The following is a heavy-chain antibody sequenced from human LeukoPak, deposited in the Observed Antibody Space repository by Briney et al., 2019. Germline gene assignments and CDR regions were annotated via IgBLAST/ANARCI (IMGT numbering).Heavy chain of an antibody. CDR2: IRYDGSNK. Sequence: GGSLRLSCAASGFTFSSYGMHWVRQAPGKGLEWVAFIRYDGSNKYYADSVKGRFTISRDNSKNTLYLQMNSLKAEDTAVYYCAKTRPVVVVAADFDYWGQGTLVTVSS. CDR3: AKTRPVVVVAADFDY. D-gene: IGHD2-15*01. J-gene: IGHJ4*02. CDR1: GFTFSSYG. V-gene: IGHV3-30*02.